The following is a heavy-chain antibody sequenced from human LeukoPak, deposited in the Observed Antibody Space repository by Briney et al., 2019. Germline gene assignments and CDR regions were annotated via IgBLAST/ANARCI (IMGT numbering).Heavy chain of an antibody. Sequence: SETLSLTCAVYGGSFSGYYWSWIRQPPGKGLEWIGEINHSGSTNYNPSLKSRVTISVDTSKNQFSLKLSSVTAADTAVYYCARDRSDYEGYFDYWGQGTLVTVSS. J-gene: IGHJ4*02. V-gene: IGHV4-34*01. CDR1: GGSFSGYY. CDR3: ARDRSDYEGYFDY. CDR2: INHSGST. D-gene: IGHD5-12*01.